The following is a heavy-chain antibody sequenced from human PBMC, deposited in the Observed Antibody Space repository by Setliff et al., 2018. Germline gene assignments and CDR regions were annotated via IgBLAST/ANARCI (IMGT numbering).Heavy chain of an antibody. CDR2: IIPIFGTA. CDR1: GGTFSSYA. Sequence: SVKVSCKASGGTFSSYAISWVRQAPGQGLEWMGRIIPIFGTANYAQKFQGRVTITADKSTSTAYMELSSLRSEDTAVYYCARAPRNFGVVINYYYYYYGMDVWGQGTTVTVSS. D-gene: IGHD3-3*01. V-gene: IGHV1-69*06. J-gene: IGHJ6*02. CDR3: ARAPRNFGVVINYYYYYYGMDV.